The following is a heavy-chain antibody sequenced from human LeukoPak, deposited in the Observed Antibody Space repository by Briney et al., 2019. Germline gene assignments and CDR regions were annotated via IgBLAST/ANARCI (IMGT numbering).Heavy chain of an antibody. CDR1: GGSISSYY. CDR2: IYYSGST. D-gene: IGHD3-22*01. J-gene: IGHJ3*02. Sequence: SETLSLTCTVSGGSISSYYWSWIRQPPGKGLEWIGYIYYSGSTNYNPSLKSRVTISVDTSKNQFSLKLSSVTAADTAVYYCAKDLPHYYDNGGYGPVDAFDIWGQGTMVTVSS. V-gene: IGHV4-59*01. CDR3: AKDLPHYYDNGGYGPVDAFDI.